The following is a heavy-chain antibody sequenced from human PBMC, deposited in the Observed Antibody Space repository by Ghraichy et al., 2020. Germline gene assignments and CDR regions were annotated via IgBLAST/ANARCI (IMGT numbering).Heavy chain of an antibody. V-gene: IGHV4-4*02. J-gene: IGHJ4*02. CDR1: GGSISSTKW. CDR2: IHHSGST. D-gene: IGHD6-19*01. Sequence: SETLSLTCAVSGGSISSTKWWTWIRQPPGKGLEWIGEIHHSGSTAYNPSLKGRVTISVDKPNNQLSLSLNSVTAADAAVYYCATRPYRTVAGGLDYWGQGTLITVSS. CDR3: ATRPYRTVAGGLDY.